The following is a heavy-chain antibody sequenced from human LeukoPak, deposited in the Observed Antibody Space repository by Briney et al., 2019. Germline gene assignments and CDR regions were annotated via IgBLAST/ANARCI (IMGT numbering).Heavy chain of an antibody. CDR1: GGSFSGYY. J-gene: IGHJ4*02. CDR2: INHSGST. Sequence: SETLSLTCAVYGGSFSGYYWSWIRQPPVKGLEWIGEINHSGSTNYNPSLKSRVTISVDTSKNQFSLKLSSVTAADTAVYYCARGWGNTAPIDYWGQGTLVTVSS. V-gene: IGHV4-34*01. D-gene: IGHD5-18*01. CDR3: ARGWGNTAPIDY.